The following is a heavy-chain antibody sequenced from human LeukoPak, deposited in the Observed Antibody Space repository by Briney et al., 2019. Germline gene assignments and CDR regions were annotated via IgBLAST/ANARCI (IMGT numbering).Heavy chain of an antibody. CDR2: INPNSGGT. J-gene: IGHJ4*02. CDR3: ARSPIAAAGTGEVDY. V-gene: IGHV1-2*02. CDR1: GYTFTGYY. D-gene: IGHD6-13*01. Sequence: GASVKVSCKASGYTFTGYYMHWVRQTPGQGLEWMGWINPNSGGTNYAQKFQGRVTMTRDTSISTAYMELSRLRSDDTAVYYCARSPIAAAGTGEVDYWGQGTLVTVSS.